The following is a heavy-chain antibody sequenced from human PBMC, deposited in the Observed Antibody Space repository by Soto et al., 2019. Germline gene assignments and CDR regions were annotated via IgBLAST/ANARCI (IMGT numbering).Heavy chain of an antibody. Sequence: QVQLVQSGAEVKKPGSSVKVSCKASGGTFSSYAISWVRQAPGQGLEWMGGIIPIFGTANYAQKFQGRVKITADESTSTAYMELSSLRSEETAVYYCARDFNRLRSSSRGVFDYWGQGTLVTVSS. D-gene: IGHD3-10*01. CDR1: GGTFSSYA. J-gene: IGHJ4*02. V-gene: IGHV1-69*01. CDR2: IIPIFGTA. CDR3: ARDFNRLRSSSRGVFDY.